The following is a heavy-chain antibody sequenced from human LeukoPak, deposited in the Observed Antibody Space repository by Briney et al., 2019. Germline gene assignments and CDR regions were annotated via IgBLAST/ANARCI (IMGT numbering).Heavy chain of an antibody. CDR3: AREAIGPGRYYHLDV. J-gene: IGHJ6*04. Sequence: GGSLRLSCEASGFTLRMYDVHWVRQATGKGLEWVSAIGPGGDTYYAGSVKGRFSISREDAKISFYLQMNSLTAEDTAIYFCAREAIGPGRYYHLDVWGRGTTVTVSS. CDR1: GFTLRMYD. CDR2: IGPGGDT. D-gene: IGHD3-10*01. V-gene: IGHV3-13*01.